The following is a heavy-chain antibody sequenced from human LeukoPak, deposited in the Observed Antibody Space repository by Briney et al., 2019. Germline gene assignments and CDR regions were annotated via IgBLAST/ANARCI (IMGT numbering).Heavy chain of an antibody. J-gene: IGHJ5*02. CDR2: INPNSGGT. CDR1: GSTFTCYY. V-gene: IGHV1-2*02. D-gene: IGHD6-13*01. Sequence: ASVKVSCKAAGSTFTCYYMHWVRQAPGQGRGGVGWINPNSGGTNYAQKFQGRVTMTRDTSISTAYMELSRLRSDDTAVYYCASKYSSSWGPNWFDPWGQGTLVTVSS. CDR3: ASKYSSSWGPNWFDP.